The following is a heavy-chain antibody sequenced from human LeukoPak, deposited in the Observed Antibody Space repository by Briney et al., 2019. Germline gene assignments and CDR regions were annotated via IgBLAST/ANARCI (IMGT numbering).Heavy chain of an antibody. V-gene: IGHV4-38-2*01. CDR3: ARGSDYYDSSGYYQNWFDP. J-gene: IGHJ5*02. CDR2: IYHSGST. D-gene: IGHD3-22*01. CDR1: GYSISSGYY. Sequence: KTSETLSLTCAVSGYSISSGYYWGWIRQPPGKGLEWIGSIYHSGSTNYNPSLKSRVTISVDTSKNQFSLKLSSVTAADTAVYYCARGSDYYDSSGYYQNWFDPWGQGTLVTVSS.